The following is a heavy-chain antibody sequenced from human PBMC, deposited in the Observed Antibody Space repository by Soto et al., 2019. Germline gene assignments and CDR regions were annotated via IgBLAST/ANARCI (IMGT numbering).Heavy chain of an antibody. V-gene: IGHV1-24*01. Sequence: GASVKVSCKVSGYTLTELSMHWVRQAPGKGLEWMGGFDPEDGETIYAQKFQGRVTMTEDTSTDTAYMELSSLRSEDTAVYYCATELPLRLAAAGAPGFDYWGQGTLVTVSS. CDR2: FDPEDGET. J-gene: IGHJ4*02. D-gene: IGHD6-13*01. CDR3: ATELPLRLAAAGAPGFDY. CDR1: GYTLTELS.